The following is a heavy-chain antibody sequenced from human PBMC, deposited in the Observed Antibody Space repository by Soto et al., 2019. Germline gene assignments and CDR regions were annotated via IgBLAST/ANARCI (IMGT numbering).Heavy chain of an antibody. CDR3: ARDGGVRRIDY. Sequence: EVQLVESGGGLVQPGGSLRLSCAASGFTFSSHYMAWVRQAPGKGLEWVANINRDGSEKNYVDSVKGRFTISRDNAKNSLYLQMNTLRAEDTAVYYCARDGGVRRIDYWGQATLVTVSS. V-gene: IGHV3-7*01. CDR1: GFTFSSHY. J-gene: IGHJ4*02. CDR2: INRDGSEK. D-gene: IGHD2-8*02.